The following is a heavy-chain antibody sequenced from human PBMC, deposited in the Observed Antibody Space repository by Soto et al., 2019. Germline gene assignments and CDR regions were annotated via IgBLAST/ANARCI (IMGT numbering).Heavy chain of an antibody. D-gene: IGHD6-19*01. Sequence: SVKVSCKASGFTFTSSAVQWVRQARGQGLEWIGWIVVGSGNTNYAQKFQERVTITRDKSTSTAYMELSSLRSEDTAVYYCARPKGSYSSGYYYFDYWGQGTLVTVSS. CDR1: GFTFTSSA. CDR2: IVVGSGNT. V-gene: IGHV1-58*01. J-gene: IGHJ4*02. CDR3: ARPKGSYSSGYYYFDY.